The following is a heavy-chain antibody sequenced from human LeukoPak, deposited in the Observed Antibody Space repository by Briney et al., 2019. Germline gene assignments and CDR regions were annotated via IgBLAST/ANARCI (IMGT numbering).Heavy chain of an antibody. CDR2: VWSGGNNK. Sequence: TGGSLRLSCAASGFIFSTYGMHWVRQAPGKGLEGVAVVWSGGNNKYYSDSVKGRFTISRDNSKNTLYLQMKSLRAEDTAVYYCAKDGQVGAIGYFDYRGRGILVTVSS. J-gene: IGHJ4*02. CDR1: GFIFSTYG. CDR3: AKDGQVGAIGYFDY. V-gene: IGHV3-33*06. D-gene: IGHD1-26*01.